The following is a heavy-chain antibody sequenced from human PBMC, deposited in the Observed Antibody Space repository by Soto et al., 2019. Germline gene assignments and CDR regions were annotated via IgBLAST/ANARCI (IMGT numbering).Heavy chain of an antibody. J-gene: IGHJ6*02. CDR2: IKQDGTEK. CDR3: TTSPHRDSERVFV. D-gene: IGHD1-26*01. CDR1: GFTFRSFD. V-gene: IGHV3-7*02. Sequence: EVQLVESGGGLVQPGGSLRLTCAASGFTFRSFDFHWVRQATGKGLEWVANIKQDGTEKYYVDSVRGRLTVSRDNAKSSLYLQMNSLRVEDTAVYYCTTSPHRDSERVFVWGQGTAVTVS.